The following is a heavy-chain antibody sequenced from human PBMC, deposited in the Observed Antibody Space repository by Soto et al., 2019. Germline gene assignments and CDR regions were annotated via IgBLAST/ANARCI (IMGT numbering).Heavy chain of an antibody. CDR1: GGSLSTNP. CDR3: ARRHSGGFFRFFDS. Sequence: ASVKVSCKASGGSLSTNPISWVRQAPGQGLEWMGGTGSGTGPGNHAQKFQGRLTVTADKSTSTVYMELTNLSSEDTAVYYCARRHSGGFFRFFDSWGQGTLVTISS. J-gene: IGHJ4*02. V-gene: IGHV1-69*06. CDR2: TGSGTGPG. D-gene: IGHD2-15*01.